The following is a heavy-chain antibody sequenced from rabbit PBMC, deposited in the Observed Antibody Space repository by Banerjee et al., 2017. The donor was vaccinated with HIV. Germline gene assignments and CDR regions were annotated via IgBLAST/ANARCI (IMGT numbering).Heavy chain of an antibody. Sequence: QSLEESRGDLVKPGASLTLTCTASGLDFSSSYWICWVRQAPGKGLEWIACIGTSIGRTHYASWAKGRFTISKTSSTTVTLQMTSLTAADTATYFCARDGAGSTDYTYFDLWGPGTLVTVS. J-gene: IGHJ4*01. CDR2: IGTSIGRT. V-gene: IGHV1S40*01. CDR1: GLDFSSSYW. CDR3: ARDGAGSTDYTYFDL. D-gene: IGHD8-1*01.